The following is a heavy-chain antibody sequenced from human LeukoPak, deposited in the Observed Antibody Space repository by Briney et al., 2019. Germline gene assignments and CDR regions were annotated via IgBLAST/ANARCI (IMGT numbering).Heavy chain of an antibody. D-gene: IGHD3-22*01. Sequence: GGSLRLSCEASGFTFSNYAMSWVRQAPGKGLEWVSSISGSGGNTYYADSVKGRFTISRDGSKNTLYLQMNSLRAEDTAVYYCAKRYYDSSGYLRYFDYWGQGTLVTVSS. CDR1: GFTFSNYA. CDR3: AKRYYDSSGYLRYFDY. J-gene: IGHJ4*02. CDR2: ISGSGGNT. V-gene: IGHV3-23*01.